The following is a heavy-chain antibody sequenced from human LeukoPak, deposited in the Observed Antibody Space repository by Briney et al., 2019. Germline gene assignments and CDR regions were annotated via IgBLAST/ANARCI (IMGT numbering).Heavy chain of an antibody. V-gene: IGHV4-31*03. Sequence: PSQTLSLTCTVSGGSISSGGYYWSWIRQHPGKGLEWVAYVYYSGTTYYNPSLKSRVTISLDASKSQFSLTLSSVTAADTAVYYCAIGIVSWNYWGRGTLVTVSS. CDR1: GGSISSGGYY. CDR3: AIGIVSWNY. J-gene: IGHJ4*02. D-gene: IGHD3-16*02. CDR2: VYYSGTT.